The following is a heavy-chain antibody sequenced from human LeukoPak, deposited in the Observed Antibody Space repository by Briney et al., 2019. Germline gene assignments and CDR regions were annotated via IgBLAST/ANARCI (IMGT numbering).Heavy chain of an antibody. Sequence: GGSLRLSCAASGFTFSSYWMHWVRQAPGKGLVWVSRINSDGGSTIYADSVKGRFTISRDNAKNTLYLQMNSLRAEDTAVYYCARVAVVPAAYFDYWGQGTLVTVSS. J-gene: IGHJ4*02. CDR1: GFTFSSYW. CDR2: INSDGGST. D-gene: IGHD2-2*01. CDR3: ARVAVVPAAYFDY. V-gene: IGHV3-74*01.